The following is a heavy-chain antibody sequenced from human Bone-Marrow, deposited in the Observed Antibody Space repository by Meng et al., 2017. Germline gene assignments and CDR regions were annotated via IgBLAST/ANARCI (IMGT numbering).Heavy chain of an antibody. CDR1: GGSFSGYY. CDR3: ARAVTTTYFHFDY. J-gene: IGHJ4*02. D-gene: IGHD4-17*01. CDR2: IYYSGST. Sequence: SETLSLTCAVYGGSFSGYYWSWIRQHPGKGLEWIGYIYYSGSTYYNPSLKSRVTISVDTSKNQFSLKLSSVTAADTAVYYCARAVTTTYFHFDYWGQGTLVTVSS. V-gene: IGHV4-31*11.